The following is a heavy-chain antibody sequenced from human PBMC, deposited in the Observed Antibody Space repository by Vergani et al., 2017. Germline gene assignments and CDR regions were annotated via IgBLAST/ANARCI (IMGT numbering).Heavy chain of an antibody. CDR3: ARDLRLLYNRFDP. V-gene: IGHV3-33*01. CDR1: GFTFNQCG. CDR2: TWYDGNNK. J-gene: IGHJ5*02. Sequence: QVQLVESGGGVVQPGRSLRLSCAASGFTFNQCGMHWVRQAPGKGLEWVAVTWYDGNNKQYADSVKGRFTISRANSKSTMYLQMNSLRDEDTGVSYCARDLRLLYNRFDPWGQGTLVTVSS. D-gene: IGHD1-14*01.